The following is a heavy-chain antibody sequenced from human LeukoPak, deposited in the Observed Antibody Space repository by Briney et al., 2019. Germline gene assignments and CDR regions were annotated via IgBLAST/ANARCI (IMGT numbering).Heavy chain of an antibody. V-gene: IGHV4-31*03. J-gene: IGHJ4*02. CDR2: IYYSGST. Sequence: SETLSLTCTVSGGSISSGGYYWSWIRQHPGKGLEWIVYIYYSGSTYYNPSLKSRVTISVDTSKNQFSLKLGSVTAADTAVYYCATLYLTSMVRGVVRDYWGQGTLVTVSS. CDR1: GGSISSGGYY. CDR3: ATLYLTSMVRGVVRDY. D-gene: IGHD3-10*01.